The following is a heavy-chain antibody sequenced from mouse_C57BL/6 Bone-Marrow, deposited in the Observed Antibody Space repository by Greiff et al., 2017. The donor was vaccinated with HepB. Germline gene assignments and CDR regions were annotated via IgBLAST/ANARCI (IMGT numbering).Heavy chain of an antibody. V-gene: IGHV14-4*01. Sequence: VQLKQSGAELVRPGASVKLSCTASGFNIKDDYMHWVKQRPEQGLEWIGWIDPENGDTEYASKFQGKATITADTSSNTAYLQLSSLTSEGTAVYYCTTLYYYGSSGCAYWGQETLVTVSA. J-gene: IGHJ3*01. CDR2: IDPENGDT. D-gene: IGHD1-1*01. CDR3: TTLYYYGSSGCAY. CDR1: GFNIKDDY.